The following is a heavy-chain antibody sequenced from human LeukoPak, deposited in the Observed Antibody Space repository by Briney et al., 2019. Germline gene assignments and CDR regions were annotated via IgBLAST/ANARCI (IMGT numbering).Heavy chain of an antibody. CDR1: GFTFSNAW. J-gene: IGHJ4*02. V-gene: IGHV3-15*01. D-gene: IGHD3-3*01. CDR2: IKSKPDGGAT. CDR3: ATDMYYDFWSGYLARN. Sequence: GGSLRLSCAASGFTFSNAWMSWVRQAPGKGLEWVGRIKSKPDGGATDYAAPVKGRSTISRDDSKSTLFLQMSSLKTEDTAVYYCATDMYYDFWSGYLARNWGQGTLVTVSS.